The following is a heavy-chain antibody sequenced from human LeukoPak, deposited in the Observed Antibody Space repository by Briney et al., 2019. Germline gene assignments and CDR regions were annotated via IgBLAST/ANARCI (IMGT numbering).Heavy chain of an antibody. CDR2: IYYRGTT. Sequence: SETLSLTCAVSGDSISSSHYYWGWIRQPPGKGLEWIGSIYYRGTTYYNPSLQSRVAVPVDTSKNQFSLKLSSVTAADTSVYYFVKTYASGSPTYYFDSWGQGTLVTVSS. V-gene: IGHV4-39*01. J-gene: IGHJ4*02. CDR3: VKTYASGSPTYYFDS. CDR1: GDSISSSHYY. D-gene: IGHD3-10*01.